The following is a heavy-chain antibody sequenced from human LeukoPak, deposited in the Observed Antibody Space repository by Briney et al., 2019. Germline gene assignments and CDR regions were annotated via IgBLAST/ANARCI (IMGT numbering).Heavy chain of an antibody. CDR1: GFTFSSYA. CDR2: ISGSGGST. V-gene: IGHV3-23*01. CDR3: AKISPDCSGGSCYDFDY. Sequence: GGSLRLSCAASGFTFSSYAMSWVRQAPGKGLEWVSAISGSGGSTYYADSVKGRFTISRDNSKNTLYLQMNSLRAEDTAVYYCAKISPDCSGGSCYDFDYWGQGTLVTVSS. J-gene: IGHJ4*02. D-gene: IGHD2-15*01.